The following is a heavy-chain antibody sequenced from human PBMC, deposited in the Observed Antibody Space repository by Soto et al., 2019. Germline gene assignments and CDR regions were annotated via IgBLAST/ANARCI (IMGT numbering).Heavy chain of an antibody. CDR3: ARGTGDYGDYRYYYYGMDV. CDR2: IIPIFGTA. D-gene: IGHD4-17*01. Sequence: QVQLVQSGAEVKKPGSSVKVSCKASGGTFSSYAISWVRHAPGQGLEWMGGIIPIFGTANYAQKFQCRVTITADKSTSTAYMELSSLRPEDTAVYYCARGTGDYGDYRYYYYGMDVWGQGTTVTVSS. CDR1: GGTFSSYA. J-gene: IGHJ6*02. V-gene: IGHV1-69*06.